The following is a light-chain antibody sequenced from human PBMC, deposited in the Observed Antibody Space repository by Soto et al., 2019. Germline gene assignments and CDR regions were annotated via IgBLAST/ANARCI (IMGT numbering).Light chain of an antibody. Sequence: DIQMTQSPSSLSTSVGDRVTITCQASQDIGNYLNWYQQKPGKAPKLLIYDASSLESGVPSRFSGSGSGTEFTLTISSLQPDDFATYYCQQYNDYLWTFGQGTKVDIK. J-gene: IGKJ1*01. V-gene: IGKV1-5*01. CDR3: QQYNDYLWT. CDR2: DAS. CDR1: QDIGNY.